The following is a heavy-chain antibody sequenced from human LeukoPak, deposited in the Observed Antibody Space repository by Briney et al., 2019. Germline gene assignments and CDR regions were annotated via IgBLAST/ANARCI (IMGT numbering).Heavy chain of an antibody. D-gene: IGHD4-23*01. V-gene: IGHV1-18*01. CDR1: GYTFTSYG. J-gene: IGHJ3*02. CDR2: ISAYNGNT. Sequence: ASVKVSCKASGYTFTSYGISWVRQAPGQGLEWMGWISAYNGNTNYAQKLQGRVTMTRDMSTSTVYMELSSLRSEDTAVYYCARVALSGDLRWSWLSGEDDAFDIWGQGTMVTVSS. CDR3: ARVALSGDLRWSWLSGEDDAFDI.